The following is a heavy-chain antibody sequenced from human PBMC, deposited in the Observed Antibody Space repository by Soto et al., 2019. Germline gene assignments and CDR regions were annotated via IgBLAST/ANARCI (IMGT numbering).Heavy chain of an antibody. CDR1: GFTFSSYS. Sequence: GGSLRLSCAASGFTFSSYSMNWVRQAPGKGLEWVSSISSSSSYIYYADSVKGRFTISRDNAKNSLYLQMNSLRAEDTAVYYCARDRLTGSGYDFDYWGQGTLVTVSS. V-gene: IGHV3-21*01. J-gene: IGHJ4*02. D-gene: IGHD5-12*01. CDR3: ARDRLTGSGYDFDY. CDR2: ISSSSSYI.